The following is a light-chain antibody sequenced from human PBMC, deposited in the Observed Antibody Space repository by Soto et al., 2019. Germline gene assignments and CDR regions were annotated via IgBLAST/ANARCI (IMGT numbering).Light chain of an antibody. V-gene: IGKV3-15*01. CDR3: QQYNIWSLYT. Sequence: EIVMTQSPATLSVSPGDRATLSCRASQSIGSDLAWYQLKPGQAPRLLIYGAATRATGIPAKFSGSGSRTEFSLTISRLQSEDSAVYYCQQYNIWSLYTFGQGTTRELK. J-gene: IGKJ2*01. CDR2: GAA. CDR1: QSIGSD.